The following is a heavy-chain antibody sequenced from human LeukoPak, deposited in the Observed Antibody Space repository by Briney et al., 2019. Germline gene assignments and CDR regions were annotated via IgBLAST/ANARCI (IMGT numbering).Heavy chain of an antibody. Sequence: GGSLRLSCAASGFTFSSYWMHWVRQAPGKGLVWVSRINSDGSDISYADSVKGRFTIPRDNAKNTVYLQMNSLRVEDTAVYYCARGRYGSGSFDYWGQGTLVTVSS. V-gene: IGHV3-74*01. CDR2: INSDGSDI. CDR1: GFTFSSYW. CDR3: ARGRYGSGSFDY. D-gene: IGHD3-10*01. J-gene: IGHJ4*02.